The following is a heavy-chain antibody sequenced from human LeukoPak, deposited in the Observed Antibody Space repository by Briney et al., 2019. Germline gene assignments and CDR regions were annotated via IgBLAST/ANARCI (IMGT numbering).Heavy chain of an antibody. Sequence: SVKVSCKASGGTFSSYAISWVRQAPGQGLEWMGGIIPIFGTANYAQKFQGRVTITADKSTSTAYMELSSLRSEDTAVYYCARDQNYPYTWFDPWGQATLVTGSS. D-gene: IGHD1-7*01. CDR1: GGTFSSYA. V-gene: IGHV1-69*06. J-gene: IGHJ5*02. CDR2: IIPIFGTA. CDR3: ARDQNYPYTWFDP.